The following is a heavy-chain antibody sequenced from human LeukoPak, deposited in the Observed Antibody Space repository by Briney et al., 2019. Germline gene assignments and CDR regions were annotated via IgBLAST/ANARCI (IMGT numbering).Heavy chain of an antibody. CDR2: ISGDGRST. D-gene: IGHD1-26*01. V-gene: IGHV3-74*01. CDR3: ARAPWELDD. CDR1: GFIFSSNW. J-gene: IGHJ4*02. Sequence: GGSLRLSCAASGFIFSSNWMHWVRQAPGKGLVWVSRISGDGRSTTYADFVKGRFTISRDNAKNTLYLQMNSLRVEDTALYYCARAPWELDDWGQGTLVTVPS.